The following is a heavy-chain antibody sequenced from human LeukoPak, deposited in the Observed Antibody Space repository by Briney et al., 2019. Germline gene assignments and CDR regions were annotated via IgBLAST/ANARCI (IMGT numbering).Heavy chain of an antibody. Sequence: QPGRSLRLSCAASGFTFSSYGMHWVREAPGKGLEWVSVISGSGGSTYYADSVKGRFTISRDNSKNTLYLQMNSLRAEDTAVYYCAKGGGVCGSANCYFDYWGQGNLVTVSS. CDR3: AKGGGVCGSANCYFDY. D-gene: IGHD2-2*01. CDR1: GFTFSSYG. J-gene: IGHJ4*02. CDR2: ISGSGGST. V-gene: IGHV3-23*01.